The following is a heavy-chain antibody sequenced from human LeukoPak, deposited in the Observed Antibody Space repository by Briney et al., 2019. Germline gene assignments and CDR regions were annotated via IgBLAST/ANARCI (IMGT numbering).Heavy chain of an antibody. CDR2: IYPGDSDT. V-gene: IGHV5-51*01. Sequence: GGSMQISWKGSGCSFTSYWIGWVREVPGKGLEWMGIIYPGDSDTRYSPSFQGQVTISADKSISTAYLQWSSLKASATAMYYCARPHEGRGAFDIWGQGTMVTVSS. CDR1: GCSFTSYW. J-gene: IGHJ3*02. CDR3: ARPHEGRGAFDI.